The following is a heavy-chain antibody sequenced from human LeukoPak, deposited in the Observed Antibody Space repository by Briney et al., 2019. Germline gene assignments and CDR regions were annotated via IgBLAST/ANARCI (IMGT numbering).Heavy chain of an antibody. CDR1: GFSFSSYG. V-gene: IGHV3-33*01. J-gene: IGHJ4*02. Sequence: GRSLRLSCAASGFSFSSYGMHWVRQAPGKGLERVAVIWYDGSNKYYADSVKGRFTISRDNSKNTLYLQMNSLRAEDTAVYYCASAAGPFDNWGQGTLVTVSS. CDR2: IWYDGSNK. D-gene: IGHD6-13*01. CDR3: ASAAGPFDN.